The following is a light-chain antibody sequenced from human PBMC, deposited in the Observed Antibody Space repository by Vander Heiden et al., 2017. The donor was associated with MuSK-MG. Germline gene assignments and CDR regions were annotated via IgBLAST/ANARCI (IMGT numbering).Light chain of an antibody. J-gene: IGKJ4*01. CDR2: AAS. CDR3: QQANNFPLT. Sequence: DIQMTPSPSPASTSVGPRAITTSWGRQGISSWLAWYQQKPGKAPELLIYAASSWQSGVPSRFSGSGSGTDFTLTISSLQAEDFAAYYCQQANNFPLTFGGGTKVEIK. V-gene: IGKV1-12*01. CDR1: QGISSW.